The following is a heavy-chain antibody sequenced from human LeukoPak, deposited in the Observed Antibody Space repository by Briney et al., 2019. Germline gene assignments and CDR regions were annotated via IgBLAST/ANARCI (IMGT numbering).Heavy chain of an antibody. CDR2: IKSGGGRT. J-gene: IGHJ4*02. V-gene: IGHV3-23*01. CDR3: AKTPSEGYYFDY. CDR1: GFTFNTYA. Sequence: GGSLRLSCAASGFTFNTYAMSWVRQAPGKGLEWVSTIKSGGGRTYYADSVKGRFTISRDDSKNTLYLQMNSLRAEDTSVYSCAKTPSEGYYFDYWGQGTLVTVSS.